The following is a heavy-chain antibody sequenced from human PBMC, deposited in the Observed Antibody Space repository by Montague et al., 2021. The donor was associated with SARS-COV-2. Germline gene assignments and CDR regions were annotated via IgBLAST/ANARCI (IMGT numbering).Heavy chain of an antibody. CDR3: ARIPNDSLYVSYFDY. D-gene: IGHD6-13*01. V-gene: IGHV2-70*01. CDR1: GFPLSTTNVG. CDR2: TDWDGDK. Sequence: PALVKPTQTLTLTCTFSGFPLSTTNVGVAWIRQPPGKALEWLALTDWDGDKHYSPSLKTRLTISKDTSKNQVVLTMANMEPVDTATYYCARIPNDSLYVSYFDYWGQGTLVTVSS. J-gene: IGHJ4*02.